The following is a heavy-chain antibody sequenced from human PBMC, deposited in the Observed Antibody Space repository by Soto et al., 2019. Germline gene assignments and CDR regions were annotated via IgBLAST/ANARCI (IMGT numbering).Heavy chain of an antibody. V-gene: IGHV4-34*01. CDR2: INHSGST. J-gene: IGHJ4*02. CDR3: ASASGEQLVGIDY. CDR1: GGSFSGYY. Sequence: TLSLTCAVYGGSFSGYYWSWIRQPPGKGLEWIGEINHSGSTNYNPSLKSRVTISVDTSKNQFSLKLSSVTAADTAVYYCASASGEQLVGIDYWGQGTLVTVSS. D-gene: IGHD6-6*01.